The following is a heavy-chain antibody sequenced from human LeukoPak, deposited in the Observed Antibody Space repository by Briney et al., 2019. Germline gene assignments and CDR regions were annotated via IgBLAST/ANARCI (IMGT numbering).Heavy chain of an antibody. CDR2: INTNGSPT. CDR1: GFTVSSNY. CDR3: ARTATVTPPLGY. D-gene: IGHD4-17*01. J-gene: IGHJ4*02. V-gene: IGHV3-66*02. Sequence: GGSLRLSCAASGFTVSSNYMSWVRQAPGKGLVWVSRINTNGSPTQYADSVKGRFTISRDNSKNTLYLQMNSLRAEDTAVYYCARTATVTPPLGYWGQGTLVTVSS.